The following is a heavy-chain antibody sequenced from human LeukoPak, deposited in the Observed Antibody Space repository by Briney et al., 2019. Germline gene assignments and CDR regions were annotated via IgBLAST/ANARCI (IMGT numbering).Heavy chain of an antibody. CDR1: GFTFSHYA. CDR3: ANTHLRDN. CDR2: LTDSGDAT. V-gene: IGHV3-23*01. J-gene: IGHJ4*02. Sequence: GGSLRLSCAVSGFTFSHYAMSWVRQAPGTGLEWVGSLTDSGDATYYADSVRGRFAISRDNSRNTLYLHMSSLRAEDTAIYYCANTHLRDNWGQGTLVTVSS.